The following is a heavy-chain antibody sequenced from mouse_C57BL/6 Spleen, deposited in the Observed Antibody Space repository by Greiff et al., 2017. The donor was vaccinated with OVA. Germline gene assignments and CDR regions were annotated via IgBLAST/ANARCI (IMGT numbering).Heavy chain of an antibody. D-gene: IGHD1-1*01. J-gene: IGHJ2*01. CDR3: ARSGYGSRYYFGY. V-gene: IGHV1-64*01. CDR1: GYTFTSYW. Sequence: QVQLQQPGAELVKPGASVKLSCKASGYTFTSYWMHWVKQRPGQGLEWIGMIHPNSGSTNYNEKFKSKATLTVDKSSSTAYMQLSSLTSEDSAVYYCARSGYGSRYYFGYWGQGTTLTVSS. CDR2: IHPNSGST.